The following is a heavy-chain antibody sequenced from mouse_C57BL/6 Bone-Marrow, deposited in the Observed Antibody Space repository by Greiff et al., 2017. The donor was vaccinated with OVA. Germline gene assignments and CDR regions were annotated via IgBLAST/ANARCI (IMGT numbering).Heavy chain of an antibody. CDR1: GYTFTSYW. D-gene: IGHD3-3*01. CDR2: IYPSDSET. Sequence: QVQLQQPGAELVRPGSSVKLSCKASGYTFTSYWMDWVKQRPGQGLEWIGNIYPSDSETHYNQKFKDKATLTVDKSSSTAYMQLSSLTSEDSAVYYCARGHCWGPLDYWGKGTTLTVSS. CDR3: ARGHCWGPLDY. V-gene: IGHV1-61*01. J-gene: IGHJ2*01.